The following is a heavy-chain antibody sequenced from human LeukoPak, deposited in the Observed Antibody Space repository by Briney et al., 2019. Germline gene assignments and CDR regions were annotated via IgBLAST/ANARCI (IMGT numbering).Heavy chain of an antibody. Sequence: GGSLRLSCAASGFTFSDYYVSWIRQAPGKGLEWVSYISSSGSTIYYADSVKGRFTISRDNAKNSLYLQMNSLRAEDTAVYYCARDARAGTEYYGMDVWGQGTTVTVSS. V-gene: IGHV3-11*01. CDR2: ISSSGSTI. J-gene: IGHJ6*02. D-gene: IGHD6-13*01. CDR1: GFTFSDYY. CDR3: ARDARAGTEYYGMDV.